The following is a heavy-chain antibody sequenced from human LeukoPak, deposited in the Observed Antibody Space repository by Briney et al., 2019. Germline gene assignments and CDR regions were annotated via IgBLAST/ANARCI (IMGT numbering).Heavy chain of an antibody. CDR1: GGSIGGSAYY. Sequence: SETLSLTCTVSGGSIGGSAYYRAWIRQPPGKGLEWMGSISHSGSTYDNPSLKSRVTISVDTSKNQFSLKLKSVTAADTAVYYCARAENYYFDSDGGDYFDYWGQGTLLTVSS. CDR3: ARAENYYFDSDGGDYFDY. D-gene: IGHD3-22*01. CDR2: ISHSGST. J-gene: IGHJ4*02. V-gene: IGHV4-39*07.